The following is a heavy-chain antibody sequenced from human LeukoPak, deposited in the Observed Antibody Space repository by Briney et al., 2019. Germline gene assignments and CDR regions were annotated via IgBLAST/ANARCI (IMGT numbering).Heavy chain of an antibody. CDR2: IYPGDSDT. Sequence: AGESLKISCKGSGYSFTSYWIGWVRQMPGKGLEWMGIIYPGDSDTRYSPSFQGQVTISADKSISTAYLQWSSLKASDTAMYYCARPGILWFGARDDKGYFDYWGQGTLVTVSS. CDR3: ARPGILWFGARDDKGYFDY. CDR1: GYSFTSYW. D-gene: IGHD3-10*01. V-gene: IGHV5-51*01. J-gene: IGHJ4*02.